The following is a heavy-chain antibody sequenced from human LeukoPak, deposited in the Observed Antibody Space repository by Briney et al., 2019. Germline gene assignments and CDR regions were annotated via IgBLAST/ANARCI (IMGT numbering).Heavy chain of an antibody. V-gene: IGHV3-30*02. Sequence: GGSLRLSCAASGFPFSDYVMHWVRQAPGKGLEWVSVIRYDGNNKYYADPVKGRFTISRDNSKNTLYLQMNSLESEDTAVYYCAKDRWGAVASFDYWGQGTLVTVSS. CDR2: IRYDGNNK. D-gene: IGHD6-19*01. J-gene: IGHJ4*02. CDR1: GFPFSDYV. CDR3: AKDRWGAVASFDY.